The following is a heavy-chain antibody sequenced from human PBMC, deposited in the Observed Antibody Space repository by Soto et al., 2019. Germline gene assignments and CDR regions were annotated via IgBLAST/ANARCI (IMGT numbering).Heavy chain of an antibody. CDR1: GGSVSSGSYY. Sequence: PSETLSLTCTVSGGSVSSGSYYWSWIRQPPGKGLEWIGYIYYSGSTNYNPSLKSRVTISVDTSKNQFSLKLSSVTAADTAVYYCARLFMFGNRLFDYWGQGTLVTVSS. V-gene: IGHV4-61*01. D-gene: IGHD3-10*02. CDR3: ARLFMFGNRLFDY. J-gene: IGHJ4*02. CDR2: IYYSGST.